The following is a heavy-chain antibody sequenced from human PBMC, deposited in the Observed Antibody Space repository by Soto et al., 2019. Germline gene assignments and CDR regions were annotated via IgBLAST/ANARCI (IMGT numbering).Heavy chain of an antibody. V-gene: IGHV3-30*18. Sequence: QVQLVESGGGVVQPGRSLRLSCAASGFTFSSYGMHWVRQAPGKGLEWVAVISYDGSNKYYADSVKGRFTISRDNSKNPXYXXMNSQRAEDTAVYYCAKDYGYCRGGSCYSAGWFDPWGQGTLVTVSS. CDR1: GFTFSSYG. J-gene: IGHJ5*02. CDR3: AKDYGYCRGGSCYSAGWFDP. D-gene: IGHD2-15*01. CDR2: ISYDGSNK.